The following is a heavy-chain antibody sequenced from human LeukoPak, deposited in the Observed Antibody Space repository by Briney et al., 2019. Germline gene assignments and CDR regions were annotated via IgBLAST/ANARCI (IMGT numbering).Heavy chain of an antibody. CDR3: VRDPAAYYYDSTFDY. Sequence: GGSLRLSCAASGFTFSNHAMHWVRQAPGKGLEFVAAISSNGGTTYHADSVEGRFAISRDNSKNTLFLQMTFLRIEDTAVYYCVRDPAAYYYDSTFDYWGQGTLVTVSA. CDR1: GFTFSNHA. J-gene: IGHJ4*02. D-gene: IGHD3-22*01. CDR2: ISSNGGTT. V-gene: IGHV3-64D*09.